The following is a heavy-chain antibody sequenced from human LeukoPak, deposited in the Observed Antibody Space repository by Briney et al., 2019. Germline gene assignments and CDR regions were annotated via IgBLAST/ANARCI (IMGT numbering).Heavy chain of an antibody. CDR3: ARDMWGTFDY. CDR2: INPDGSVT. CDR1: GFTFSSYS. D-gene: IGHD7-27*01. J-gene: IGHJ4*02. V-gene: IGHV3-74*01. Sequence: GGSLRLSCAASGFTFSSYSMNWVRQAPGKGPVWVSRINPDGSVTNYADSVKGRFTISRDDARNTLYLQISSLSVEDTAVYFCARDMWGTFDYWGQGPLVTVSS.